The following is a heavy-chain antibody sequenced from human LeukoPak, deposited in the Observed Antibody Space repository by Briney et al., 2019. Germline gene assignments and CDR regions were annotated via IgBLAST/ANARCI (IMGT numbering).Heavy chain of an antibody. CDR1: GGTFSSYA. CDR2: IIPIFGTA. D-gene: IGHD6-19*01. V-gene: IGHV1-69*01. J-gene: IGHJ4*02. Sequence: ASVEVSCKASGGTFSSYAISWVRQAPGQGLEWMGGIIPIFGTANYAQKFQGRVTITADESTSTAYMELSSLRSEDTAVYYCARDRDDSSGKFDYWGQGTLVTVSS. CDR3: ARDRDDSSGKFDY.